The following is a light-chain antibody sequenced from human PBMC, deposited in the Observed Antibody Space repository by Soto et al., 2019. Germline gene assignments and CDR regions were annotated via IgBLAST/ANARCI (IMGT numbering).Light chain of an antibody. J-gene: IGLJ3*02. CDR1: SSNIGAGYD. CDR2: GNS. CDR3: QSYDSSLSGWV. V-gene: IGLV1-40*01. Sequence: QSVLTQPPSVSGAPGQRVTISCTGRSSNIGAGYDVHWYQQLPGTAPKLLIYGNSNQPSGVPDRFSGSKSGTSASLAITGLQAEDEADYYCQSYDSSLSGWVFGGGTKLTVL.